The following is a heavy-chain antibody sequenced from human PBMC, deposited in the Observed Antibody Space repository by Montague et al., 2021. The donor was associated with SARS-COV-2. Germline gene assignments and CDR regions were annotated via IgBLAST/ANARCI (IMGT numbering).Heavy chain of an antibody. Sequence: SLRLSCAASGFTFESHAMHWVRQAPGRGLEWVSSITWNSGYLYXXXSVKGRFTISRDNSKNSLYLEMDSLRVEDTALYYCVKIRAYYFDYWGQGTLVTVSS. CDR1: GFTFESHA. D-gene: IGHD3-16*01. CDR3: VKIRAYYFDY. CDR2: ITWNSGYL. V-gene: IGHV3-9*01. J-gene: IGHJ4*02.